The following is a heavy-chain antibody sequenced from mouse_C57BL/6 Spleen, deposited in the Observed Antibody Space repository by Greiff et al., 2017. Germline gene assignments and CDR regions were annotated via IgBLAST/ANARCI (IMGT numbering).Heavy chain of an antibody. CDR1: GYSITSGYY. CDR3: AREDYVDV. Sequence: VQLQQSGPGLVKPSQSLSLTCSVTGYSITSGYYWNWIRQFPGNKLEWMGYISYDGSNNYNPSLKNRISITRDTSKNQFFLKLNSVTTEDTATYYCAREDYVDVWGTGTTVTVSS. V-gene: IGHV3-6*01. J-gene: IGHJ1*03. CDR2: ISYDGSN.